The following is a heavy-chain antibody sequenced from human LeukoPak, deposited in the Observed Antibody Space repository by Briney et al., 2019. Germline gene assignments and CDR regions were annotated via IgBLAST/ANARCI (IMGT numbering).Heavy chain of an antibody. V-gene: IGHV3-30-3*01. J-gene: IGHJ4*02. D-gene: IGHD1-26*01. CDR1: GFTFSSYA. Sequence: PGRSLRLSCAASGFTFSSYAMHWVRQAPGKGLEWVAVIPYDGSNKYYADSVKGRFTISRDNSKNTLYLQMNSLRAEDTAVYYCARVAPEWELLGYFDYWGQGTLVTVSS. CDR2: IPYDGSNK. CDR3: ARVAPEWELLGYFDY.